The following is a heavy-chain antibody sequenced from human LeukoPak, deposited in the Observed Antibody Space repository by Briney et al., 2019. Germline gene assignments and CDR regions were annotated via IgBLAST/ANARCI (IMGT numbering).Heavy chain of an antibody. CDR1: GGTFSSYA. CDR2: IIPIFGTA. V-gene: IGHV1-69*13. D-gene: IGHD3-9*01. CDR3: ARDYYDILTGYYNPSGNDY. J-gene: IGHJ4*02. Sequence: SVKVSCKASGGTFSSYAISWVRQAPGQGLEWMGGIIPIFGTANYAQKFQGRVTITADETTSTAYMELSSLRSEDTAVYYCARDYYDILTGYYNPSGNDYWGQGTLVTVSS.